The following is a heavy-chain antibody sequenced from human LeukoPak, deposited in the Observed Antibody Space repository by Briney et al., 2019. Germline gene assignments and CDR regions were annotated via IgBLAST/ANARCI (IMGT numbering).Heavy chain of an antibody. Sequence: GGSLRLSCAASGFTFSSYAMAWVRQAPGKGLEWVAFISYDGSNKYYADSVKGRFSISRDNSKNTLYLQMNSLRPEDTAVYYCARDRIEYSSSSFDYWGQGTLVTVSS. D-gene: IGHD6-6*01. J-gene: IGHJ4*02. V-gene: IGHV3-30-3*01. CDR3: ARDRIEYSSSSFDY. CDR1: GFTFSSYA. CDR2: ISYDGSNK.